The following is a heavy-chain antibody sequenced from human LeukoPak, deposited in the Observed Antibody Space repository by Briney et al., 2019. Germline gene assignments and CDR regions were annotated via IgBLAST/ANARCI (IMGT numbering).Heavy chain of an antibody. CDR2: INTNTGNP. V-gene: IGHV7-4-1*02. J-gene: IGHJ3*02. CDR1: GYTFTSYA. CDR3: ARDPVLYYYDSSGYYYDDTFDI. D-gene: IGHD3-22*01. Sequence: ASVKVSCKASGYTFTSYAMNWVRQAPGQGLEWMGWINTNTGNPTYAQGFTGRFVFSLDTSVSTAYLRISSLKAEDTAVYYCARDPVLYYYDSSGYYYDDTFDIWGQGTMVTVSS.